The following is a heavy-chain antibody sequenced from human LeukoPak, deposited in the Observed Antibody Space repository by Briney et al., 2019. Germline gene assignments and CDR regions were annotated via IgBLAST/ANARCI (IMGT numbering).Heavy chain of an antibody. CDR2: IIPIFGTA. Sequence: GASVKVSCKASGGTFSSYAISWVRQAPGQGLEWMGRIIPIFGTANYAQKFQGRVTITTDESTSTAYMELSSLRSEDTAVYYCARSGFWSGSSTTLDYWGQGTLVTVTS. D-gene: IGHD3-3*01. CDR1: GGTFSSYA. CDR3: ARSGFWSGSSTTLDY. V-gene: IGHV1-69*05. J-gene: IGHJ4*02.